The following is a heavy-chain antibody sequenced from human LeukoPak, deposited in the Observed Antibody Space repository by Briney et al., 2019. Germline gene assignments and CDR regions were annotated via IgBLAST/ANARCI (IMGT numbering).Heavy chain of an antibody. D-gene: IGHD6-13*01. CDR2: ISGSGAST. J-gene: IGHJ4*02. CDR3: ARGRRGIAAAGAY. Sequence: GGSLRLSCAASGFTFSSYAMSWVRQAPGKGLEWVSAISGSGASTSYADSVKGRFTISRDNSKNTLYLQMNSLRAEDTAVYYCARGRRGIAAAGAYWGQGTLVTVSS. CDR1: GFTFSSYA. V-gene: IGHV3-23*01.